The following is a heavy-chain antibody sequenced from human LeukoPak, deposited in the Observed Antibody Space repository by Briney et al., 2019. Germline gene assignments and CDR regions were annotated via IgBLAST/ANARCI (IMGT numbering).Heavy chain of an antibody. CDR3: AGHPGNDFGDYVTD. D-gene: IGHD4-17*01. CDR1: GGYISSNY. Sequence: PSETLSLTCTVSGGYISSNYWSWIRQPPGKGLEWIGYIYYSGSTNYNPSLKSRVTISVDTSKNQFSLKLSSVTATDTAVYYCAGHPGNDFGDYVTDWGQGTLVTVSS. V-gene: IGHV4-59*08. J-gene: IGHJ4*02. CDR2: IYYSGST.